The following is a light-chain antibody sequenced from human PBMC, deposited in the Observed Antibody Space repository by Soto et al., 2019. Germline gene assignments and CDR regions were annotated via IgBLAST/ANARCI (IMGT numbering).Light chain of an antibody. Sequence: DIQMTQSPSTLSASVGDRVTITCRASQSIIAWLAWYQQKPGKAPKLLIYDASTLQSGVPSRFSGSGSGTEFTLTTISLQPADFSTYYCQQYNSYSPFFFGPGTKVDI. J-gene: IGKJ3*01. CDR3: QQYNSYSPFF. CDR1: QSIIAW. CDR2: DAS. V-gene: IGKV1-5*01.